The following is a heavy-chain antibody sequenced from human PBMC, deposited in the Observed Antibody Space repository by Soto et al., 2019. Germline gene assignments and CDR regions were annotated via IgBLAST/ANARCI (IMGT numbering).Heavy chain of an antibody. CDR2: IWYDGSNK. CDR3: ARDPGTTVTSAAGMDV. D-gene: IGHD4-17*01. V-gene: IGHV3-33*01. CDR1: GFTFSSYC. J-gene: IGHJ6*02. Sequence: GGSLRLSCAASGFTFSSYCMHWVRQAPGKGLEWVAVIWYDGSNKYYADSVKGRFTISRDNSKNTLYLQMNSLRAEDTAVYYCARDPGTTVTSAAGMDVWGQGTTVTVSS.